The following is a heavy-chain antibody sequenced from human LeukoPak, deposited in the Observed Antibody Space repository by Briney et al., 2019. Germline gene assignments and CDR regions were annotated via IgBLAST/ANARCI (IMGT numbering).Heavy chain of an antibody. CDR2: ISSSSSYI. CDR1: GFTFSDYW. Sequence: GGSLRLSCAASGFTFSDYWIHWVRQAPGKGLEWVSSISSSSSYIYYADSVKGRFTISRDNAKNSLYLQMNSLRAEDTAVYYCARCTTGRTFGSLREIKRSREIDYWGQGTLVTVSS. CDR3: ARCTTGRTFGSLREIKRSREIDY. V-gene: IGHV3-21*01. J-gene: IGHJ4*02. D-gene: IGHD1-1*01.